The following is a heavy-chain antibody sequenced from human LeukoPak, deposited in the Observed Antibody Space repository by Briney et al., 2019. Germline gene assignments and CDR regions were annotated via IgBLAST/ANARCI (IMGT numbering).Heavy chain of an antibody. CDR2: VYTSGSS. V-gene: IGHV4-4*09. CDR1: GASISSFY. J-gene: IGHJ4*02. D-gene: IGHD3-3*01. Sequence: SETLSLACTVSGASISSFYWSWIRQPPGKGLEWIGYVYTSGSSNYSPSLLSRVTISVDTSKNQFSLKLNSVTAADTAVYYCSGLQREGGGNADFLNGYGHWGQGSLVTVSS. CDR3: SGLQREGGGNADFLNGYGH.